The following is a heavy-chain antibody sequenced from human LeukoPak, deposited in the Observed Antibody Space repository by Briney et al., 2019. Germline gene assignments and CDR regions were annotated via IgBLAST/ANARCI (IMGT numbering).Heavy chain of an antibody. D-gene: IGHD5-12*01. Sequence: GGSLRLSCAASGFPVTTNWFHWLRQAPGKGPEWVAVISPDGSFKGYADSVKGRFTISIDNPKNSLFLQMNSLRLEDTAVYYCARIRGYTAYGGDPVVYYGMDVWGQGTTVTVSS. CDR1: GFPVTTNW. CDR3: ARIRGYTAYGGDPVVYYGMDV. V-gene: IGHV3-30*13. CDR2: ISPDGSFK. J-gene: IGHJ6*02.